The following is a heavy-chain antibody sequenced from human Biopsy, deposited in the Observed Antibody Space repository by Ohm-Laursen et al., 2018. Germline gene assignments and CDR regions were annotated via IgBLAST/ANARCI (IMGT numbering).Heavy chain of an antibody. V-gene: IGHV4-4*07. Sequence: SETLSLTCNVSGGDINNYYWSWIRQPAGKGLEWIGRIYPGGSTNYNPSLKSRVTMSVDTSKKQLSLRLRSVTAADTAMYYCASVVLGPTNDAFDLWGQGTTVTVSS. CDR3: ASVVLGPTNDAFDL. CDR1: GGDINNYY. J-gene: IGHJ3*01. D-gene: IGHD3-22*01. CDR2: IYPGGST.